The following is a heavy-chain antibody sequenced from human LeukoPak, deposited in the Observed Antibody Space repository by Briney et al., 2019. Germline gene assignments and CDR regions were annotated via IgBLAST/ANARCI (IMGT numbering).Heavy chain of an antibody. CDR2: IYTSGTT. CDR3: ARERGSGLYRSSTSCYSDFDY. V-gene: IGHV4-4*07. J-gene: IGHJ4*02. Sequence: SETLSLTCTVSNGSLSIYYWSWIRQPAGKGLEWIGRIYTSGTTNYNPSLKSRVTISVDTSKNQFSLKLSSVTAADTAVYYCARERGSGLYRSSTSCYSDFDYWGQGTLVTVSS. CDR1: NGSLSIYY. D-gene: IGHD2-2*02.